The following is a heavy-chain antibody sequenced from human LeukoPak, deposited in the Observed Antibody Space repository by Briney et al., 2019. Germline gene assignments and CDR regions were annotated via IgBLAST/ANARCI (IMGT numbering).Heavy chain of an antibody. CDR1: GFTFSSYS. V-gene: IGHV3-48*01. D-gene: IGHD6-19*01. J-gene: IGHJ4*02. CDR2: ISSSSSTI. CDR3: KTSGWPVNSPTSDY. Sequence: GGSLRLSCAASGFTFSSYSMNWARQAPGKGLEWVSYISSSSSTIYYADSVKGRFTIPRDNSKNTLYLQMNSLRAEDTAVYYCKTSGWPVNSPTSDYWGQGTLVTVSS.